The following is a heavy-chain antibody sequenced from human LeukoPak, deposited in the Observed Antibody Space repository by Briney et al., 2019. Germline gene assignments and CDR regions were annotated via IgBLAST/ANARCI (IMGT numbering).Heavy chain of an antibody. CDR3: AKVFATWTDSSGYYGM. Sequence: GGSLRLSCAASGFTFSSYAMSWVRQAPGKGLEWVSGISDSDDSTFYADSVKGRFTISRDTSKNTLYLQMNSLRAEDTALYYCAKVFATWTDSSGYYGMWGQGTLVIVSS. J-gene: IGHJ4*02. CDR1: GFTFSSYA. D-gene: IGHD3-22*01. CDR2: ISDSDDST. V-gene: IGHV3-23*01.